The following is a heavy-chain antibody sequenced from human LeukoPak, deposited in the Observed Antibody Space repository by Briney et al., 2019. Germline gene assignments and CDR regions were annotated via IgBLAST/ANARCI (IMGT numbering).Heavy chain of an antibody. V-gene: IGHV3-53*05. D-gene: IGHD3-22*01. CDR2: IYSGGST. Sequence: PGGSLRLSCAASGFTVSSNYMSWVRQAPGKGLEWVSVIYSGGSTYYADSVKGRFTISRDNSKNTLYLQMNSLRAEDTAVYYCAKDSSHYYDSSGEDYWGQGTLVTVSS. J-gene: IGHJ4*02. CDR1: GFTVSSNY. CDR3: AKDSSHYYDSSGEDY.